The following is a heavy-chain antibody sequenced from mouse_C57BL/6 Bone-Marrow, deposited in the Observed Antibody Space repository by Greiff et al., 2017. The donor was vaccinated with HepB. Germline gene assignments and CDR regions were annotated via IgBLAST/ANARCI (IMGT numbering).Heavy chain of an antibody. CDR2: IRSKSNNYAT. D-gene: IGHD1-1*01. V-gene: IGHV10-1*01. CDR1: GFSFNTYA. J-gene: IGHJ1*03. Sequence: EVQLVESGGGLVQPKGSLKLSCAASGFSFNTYAMNWVRQAPGKGLEWVARIRSKSNNYATYYADSVKDRFTISRDDSESMLYLQMNNLKTEDTAMYSCVRDGTVVPTEYFDVWGTGTTVTVSS. CDR3: VRDGTVVPTEYFDV.